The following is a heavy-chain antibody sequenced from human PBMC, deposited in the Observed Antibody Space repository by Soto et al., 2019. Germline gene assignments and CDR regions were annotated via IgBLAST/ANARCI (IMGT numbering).Heavy chain of an antibody. D-gene: IGHD2-2*01. V-gene: IGHV3-23*01. J-gene: IGHJ6*02. CDR2: ISGSGGST. CDR1: GFTFSSYA. Sequence: GGSLRLSCAASGFTFSSYAMSWVRQAPGKGLEWVSAISGSGGSTYYADSVKGRFTISRDNSKNTLYLQMNSLRAEDTAVYYCAKVTRGTSRHYYGMDVWGQWTTVTVSS. CDR3: AKVTRGTSRHYYGMDV.